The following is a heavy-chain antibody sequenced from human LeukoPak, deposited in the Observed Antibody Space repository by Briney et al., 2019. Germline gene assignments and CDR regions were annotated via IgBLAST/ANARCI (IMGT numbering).Heavy chain of an antibody. Sequence: SVKVSCKASGGTFSSYAISWVRQAPGQGLEWMGGIIPIFGTANYAQKFQGRVTITTDESTSTAYMELSSLRSEDTAVHYCARGRTEGPYSSGWFYYFDYWGQGTLVTVSS. V-gene: IGHV1-69*05. CDR3: ARGRTEGPYSSGWFYYFDY. CDR1: GGTFSSYA. CDR2: IIPIFGTA. D-gene: IGHD6-19*01. J-gene: IGHJ4*02.